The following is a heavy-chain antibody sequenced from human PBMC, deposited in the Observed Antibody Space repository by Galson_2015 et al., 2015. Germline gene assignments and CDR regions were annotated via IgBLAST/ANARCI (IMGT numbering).Heavy chain of an antibody. D-gene: IGHD2-8*01. Sequence: SVKVSCKASGYSFGTYGISWVQQAPGQGLEWMGWISAYNRKTQYAQKFQGRVTMTTDTSSSTVSMELRSLRSDDTAVYYCARARRHCTYTAFPSYELWRRGSLVTVAS. V-gene: IGHV1-18*01. J-gene: IGHJ2*01. CDR2: ISAYNRKT. CDR3: ARARRHCTYTAFPSYEL. CDR1: GYSFGTYG.